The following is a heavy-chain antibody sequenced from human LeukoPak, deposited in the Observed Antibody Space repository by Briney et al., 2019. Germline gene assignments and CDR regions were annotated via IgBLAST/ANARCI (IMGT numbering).Heavy chain of an antibody. V-gene: IGHV4-59*08. D-gene: IGHD3-10*02. CDR1: GGSISSYY. CDR2: IYYSGST. CDR3: ARLGLTFMSPEYFQH. J-gene: IGHJ1*01. Sequence: SETLSLTCTVSGGSISSYYWSWIRHPPGKGLEWLGYIYYSGSTNYNPSLKSRVTISVDTSKNQFSLKLSSVTAADTAVYYCARLGLTFMSPEYFQHWGQGTLVTVSS.